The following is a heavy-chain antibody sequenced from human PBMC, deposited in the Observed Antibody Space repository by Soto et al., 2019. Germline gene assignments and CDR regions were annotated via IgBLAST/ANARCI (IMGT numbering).Heavy chain of an antibody. CDR3: ARDFTDSSGPTLGMGV. CDR1: RCPISRGGYY. J-gene: IGHJ6*02. D-gene: IGHD6-19*01. Sequence: LSLTCPLSRCPISRGGYYWSWIRQHPGKGLEWIGYIYYSGSTYYNPSLKSRVTISVDTSKDQFSLKLSSVTAADTAVYYCARDFTDSSGPTLGMGVWGQGTTVTVSS. V-gene: IGHV4-31*03. CDR2: IYYSGST.